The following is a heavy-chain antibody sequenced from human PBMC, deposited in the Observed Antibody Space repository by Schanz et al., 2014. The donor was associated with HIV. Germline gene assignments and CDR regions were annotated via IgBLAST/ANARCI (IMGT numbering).Heavy chain of an antibody. V-gene: IGHV1-2*02. CDR2: MNPNSGHT. CDR1: GYTFTGYY. CDR3: AIPSSGWSTFDY. D-gene: IGHD6-19*01. Sequence: QVQLVQSGAEMKKPGASVKVSCKASGYTFTGYYMHWVRQATGQGLEWMGWMNPNSGHTGYAQKFQGRVTLTRDTSITTAYMELTTLRSDDTALYYCAIPSSGWSTFDYWGQGTLVTVSS. J-gene: IGHJ4*02.